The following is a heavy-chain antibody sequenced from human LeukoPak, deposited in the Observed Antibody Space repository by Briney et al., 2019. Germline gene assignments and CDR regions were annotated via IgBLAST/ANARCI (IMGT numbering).Heavy chain of an antibody. Sequence: ASVKVSCKASGGTFDSYAIRWVRQAPGQGLEWMGGIIPLLGIPTYAERFQGRLTITADESTSTAYMELSSLRSEDTAVYYCARGQGSTMVRGVIPLSWGQGTLVTVSS. D-gene: IGHD3-10*01. CDR1: GGTFDSYA. J-gene: IGHJ4*02. CDR2: IIPLLGIP. CDR3: ARGQGSTMVRGVIPLS. V-gene: IGHV1-69*10.